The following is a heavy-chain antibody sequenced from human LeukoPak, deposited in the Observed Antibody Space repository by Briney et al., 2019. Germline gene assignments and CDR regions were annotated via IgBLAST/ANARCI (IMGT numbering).Heavy chain of an antibody. D-gene: IGHD6-6*01. CDR3: ARVPRRELVRPYYFDY. CDR1: GFTFSSYS. V-gene: IGHV3-21*01. J-gene: IGHJ4*02. Sequence: PGGSLRLSCAASGFTFSSYSMNWVRQAPGKGLEWVSSISSSSSYIYYADSVKGRFTISRDNAKNSLYLQMNSLRAEDTAVYYCARVPRRELVRPYYFDYWGQGTLVTVSS. CDR2: ISSSSSYI.